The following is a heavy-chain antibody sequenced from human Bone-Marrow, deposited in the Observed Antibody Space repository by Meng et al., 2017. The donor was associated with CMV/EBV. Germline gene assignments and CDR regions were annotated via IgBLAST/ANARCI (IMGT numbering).Heavy chain of an antibody. V-gene: IGHV3-33*01. CDR3: ARVLRYFDWSPPFDY. CDR2: IWYDGSNK. J-gene: IGHJ4*02. Sequence: GASLKISCAASGFTFSSYGMHWVRQAPGKGLEWVAVIWYDGSNKYYADSVKGRFTISRDNSKNTLYLQMNSLRAEDTAVYYCARVLRYFDWSPPFDYGGQGTLVTVDS. D-gene: IGHD3-9*01. CDR1: GFTFSSYG.